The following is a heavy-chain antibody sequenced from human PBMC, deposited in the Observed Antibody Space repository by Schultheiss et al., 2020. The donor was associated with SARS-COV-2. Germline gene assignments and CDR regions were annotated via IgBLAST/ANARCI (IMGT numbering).Heavy chain of an antibody. CDR1: GGSISSSSYY. J-gene: IGHJ4*02. Sequence: SETLSLTCTVSGGSISSSSYYWGWIRQPPGKGLEWIGSIYYSGSTYYNPSLKSRVTISVDTSKNQFSLKLSSVTAADTAVYYCASTPGIAVAGGLWWGQGTLVTVSS. CDR2: IYYSGST. V-gene: IGHV4-39*01. CDR3: ASTPGIAVAGGLW. D-gene: IGHD6-19*01.